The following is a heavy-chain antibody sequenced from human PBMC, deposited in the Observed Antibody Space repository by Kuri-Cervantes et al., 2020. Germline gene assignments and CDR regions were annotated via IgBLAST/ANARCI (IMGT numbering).Heavy chain of an antibody. CDR1: GFTFDDYA. V-gene: IGHV3-9*01. CDR2: ISWNSGSI. Sequence: LSLTCAASGFTFDDYAMHWVRQAPGKGLEWVSGISWNSGSIGYADSVKGRFTISRDNAKNSLYLQMNSLRAEDTAVYYCAREDNSGYDLWWFDPWGQGTLVNGAS. CDR3: AREDNSGYDLWWFDP. J-gene: IGHJ5*02. D-gene: IGHD5-12*01.